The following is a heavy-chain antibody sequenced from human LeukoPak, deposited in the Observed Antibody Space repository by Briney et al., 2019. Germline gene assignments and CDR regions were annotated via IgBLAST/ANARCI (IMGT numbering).Heavy chain of an antibody. CDR2: IHYTGSN. J-gene: IGHJ4*02. CDR1: GGPISSYY. V-gene: IGHV4-59*01. CDR3: ASVIADGYSEF. D-gene: IGHD5-24*01. Sequence: PSETLSLTCTVSGGPISSYYWSWIRQPPGKGLEWIGYIHYTGSNNYNPSLKSRLTISLDTSNNQFSLRLSSVTAADTAVYYCASVIADGYSEFWGQGTLVTVSS.